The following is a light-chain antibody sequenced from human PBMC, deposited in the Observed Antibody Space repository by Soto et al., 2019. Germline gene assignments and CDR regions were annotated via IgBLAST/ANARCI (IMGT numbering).Light chain of an antibody. Sequence: QSVLTQPASVSGSPRQSITISCTGASSDVGGYTYVSWYQQHPGKAPKLMIYEVNNRPSGVSHRFSGSKSGNTASLTISGLQAEDEADYYCSSYTGNNNLVVFGGGTKVTVL. J-gene: IGLJ2*01. CDR3: SSYTGNNNLVV. CDR2: EVN. V-gene: IGLV2-14*01. CDR1: SSDVGGYTY.